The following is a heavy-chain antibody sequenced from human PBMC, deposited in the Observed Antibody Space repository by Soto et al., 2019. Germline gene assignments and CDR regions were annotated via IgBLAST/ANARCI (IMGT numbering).Heavy chain of an antibody. CDR2: IDGIGLCT. CDR1: GFTFSNFA. V-gene: IGHV3-23*01. CDR3: ATDPDYGDTSGYVSPPP. D-gene: IGHD4-17*01. Sequence: EVQLLESGGALVQPGGSLRLSCEASGFTFSNFAMIWVRQAPGQGLEWVSVIDGIGLCTDYADSVKGRFTISRDTSKNTLYLQMDRLRAEDTAVYYCATDPDYGDTSGYVSPPPWGRGTMVTVSS. J-gene: IGHJ5*02.